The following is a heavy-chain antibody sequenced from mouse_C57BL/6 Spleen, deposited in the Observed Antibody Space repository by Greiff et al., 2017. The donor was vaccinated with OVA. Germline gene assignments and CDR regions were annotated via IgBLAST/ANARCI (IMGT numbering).Heavy chain of an antibody. CDR2: ISYDGSN. V-gene: IGHV3-6*01. CDR3: ARDHDGYYFFAY. Sequence: DVHLVESGPGLVKPSQSLSLTCSVTGYSITSGYYWNWIRQFPGNKLEWMGYISYDGSNNYNPSLKNRISITRDTSKNQFFLKLNSVTTEDTATYYCARDHDGYYFFAYWGQGTLVTVSA. CDR1: GYSITSGYY. J-gene: IGHJ3*01. D-gene: IGHD2-3*01.